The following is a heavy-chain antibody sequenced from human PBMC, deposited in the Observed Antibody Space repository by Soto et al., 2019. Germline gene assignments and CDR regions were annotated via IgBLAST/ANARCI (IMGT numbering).Heavy chain of an antibody. D-gene: IGHD1-20*01. J-gene: IGHJ5*02. V-gene: IGHV1-8*01. Sequence: QVQLVQSGAEVKKPGASVKVSWKASGYMFSTYDINWVRQAPRQGLEWMGWLNPNSGNTGYAQKFQGRVTMTRNTSINTAYMELSSLGSDDTAVYYCARDHRYNWNDEGWFDPWGQGTLVTVSP. CDR2: LNPNSGNT. CDR3: ARDHRYNWNDEGWFDP. CDR1: GYMFSTYD.